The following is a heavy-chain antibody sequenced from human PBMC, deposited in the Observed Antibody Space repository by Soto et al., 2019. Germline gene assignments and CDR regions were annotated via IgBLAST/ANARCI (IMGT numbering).Heavy chain of an antibody. Sequence: QVQLQESGPGLVKPSETLSLTCTVSGGSISSYYWSCIRQPPGKGLEWVGHISSTGSANYNPSLKSRVTISVDTSKNQFSLKLSSVTAGDTAVYYCAGQRYYFDYWGQGTLVTVSS. J-gene: IGHJ4*02. CDR3: AGQRYYFDY. CDR1: GGSISSYY. V-gene: IGHV4-59*01. CDR2: ISSTGSA.